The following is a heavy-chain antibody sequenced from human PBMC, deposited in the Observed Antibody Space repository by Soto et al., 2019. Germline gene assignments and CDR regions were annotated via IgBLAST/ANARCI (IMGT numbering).Heavy chain of an antibody. J-gene: IGHJ6*02. Sequence: ASVKVSCKASGYTFTSSAMHWVRQVPGQKLLWMGWINAGNGNTKYSQKFQGRVTICRDTSASTAYMELSSLRPEDTAVYYCARGPGGDFWSGYYHYYYGMDVWVQGTTVTVSS. CDR3: ARGPGGDFWSGYYHYYYGMDV. D-gene: IGHD3-3*01. CDR1: GYTFTSSA. CDR2: INAGNGNT. V-gene: IGHV1-3*01.